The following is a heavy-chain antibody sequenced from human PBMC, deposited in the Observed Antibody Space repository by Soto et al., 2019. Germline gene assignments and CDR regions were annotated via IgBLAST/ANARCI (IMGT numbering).Heavy chain of an antibody. D-gene: IGHD2-15*01. Sequence: EVQVVESGGGLVQPGGSLRLSCAASGFNVSRNYMAWVRLAPGRGLEWVSFIYNDGRTADADSVKGSFIISQDHSKDTMSLQVNSVSVEDTAVDYFAISTPLAIGDSFEIWGRGTAVIVSS. CDR1: GFNVSRNY. V-gene: IGHV3-66*01. J-gene: IGHJ3*02. CDR3: AISTPLAIGDSFEI. CDR2: IYNDGRT.